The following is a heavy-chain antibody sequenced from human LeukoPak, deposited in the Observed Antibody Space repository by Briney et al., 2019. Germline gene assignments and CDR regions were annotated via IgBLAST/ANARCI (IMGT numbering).Heavy chain of an antibody. CDR3: ARHPYCSSSSCYYGMDV. V-gene: IGHV4-34*01. Sequence: SETLSLTCAVYGGSFSDYYWSWIRQPPGKGLEWVGEINHSGSTNYNPSLKSRVTISIDTSKNQFSLKLTSVIAADTAVYYCARHPYCSSSSCYYGMDVWGQGTTVTVSS. D-gene: IGHD2-2*01. CDR2: INHSGST. J-gene: IGHJ6*02. CDR1: GGSFSDYY.